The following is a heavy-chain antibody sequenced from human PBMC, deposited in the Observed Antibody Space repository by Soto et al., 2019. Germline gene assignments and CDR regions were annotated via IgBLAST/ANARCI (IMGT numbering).Heavy chain of an antibody. CDR1: LFTFRSFE. CDR2: IGSSGSTI. Sequence: GALRDSGAPSLFTFRSFEMNWVRQAPGKGLAWVSKIGSSGSTIWYADSVKGRFTISRDNAKNSLYLQMNSLRGEDTAVYYCARATYSSSYYFDSWGQGPLVSVSS. V-gene: IGHV3-48*03. J-gene: IGHJ4*02. CDR3: ARATYSSSYYFDS. D-gene: IGHD6-6*01.